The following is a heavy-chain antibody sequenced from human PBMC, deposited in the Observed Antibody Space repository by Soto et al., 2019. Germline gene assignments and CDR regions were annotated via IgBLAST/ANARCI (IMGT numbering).Heavy chain of an antibody. CDR1: VGSFSDYY. D-gene: IGHD2-2*01. CDR3: TRIYCTTTSCFINGMDV. J-gene: IGHJ6*02. CDR2: ISHSGDT. V-gene: IGHV4-34*01. Sequence: SETLSLTCAGNVGSFSDYYWGWIRQPPGKELEWIGTISHSGDTYYNPSLKSRVTISIDTAKNHLSLILSSVTAADTATYYCTRIYCTTTSCFINGMDVWGQGTTVTVSS.